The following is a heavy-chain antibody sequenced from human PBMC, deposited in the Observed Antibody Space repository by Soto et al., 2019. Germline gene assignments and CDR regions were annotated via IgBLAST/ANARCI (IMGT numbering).Heavy chain of an antibody. V-gene: IGHV3-23*01. D-gene: IGHD3-10*01. Sequence: EVQLWESGGGLAQPGGSLRLSCAASGVTFSTYAMTWVRQAPGKGLEWVSAISGSGESTYSADSVEGRFTISSDNSKNPAHRQMNSLTGADPALYYSARLEVGAMLRRVIWAVAYWGPGPGVTVSS. J-gene: IGHJ4*02. CDR1: GVTFSTYA. CDR3: ARLEVGAMLRRVIWAVAY. CDR2: ISGSGEST.